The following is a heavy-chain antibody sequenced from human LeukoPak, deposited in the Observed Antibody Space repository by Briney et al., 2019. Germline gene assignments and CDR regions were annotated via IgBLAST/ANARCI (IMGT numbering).Heavy chain of an antibody. V-gene: IGHV3-53*01. D-gene: IGHD1-26*01. Sequence: GGSLRLSCAASGFTVSSNYMGWVRQAAGKGLEWVSVIYSGGSTYYADSVKGRFTISRDNSKNTPYLQMNSPRAEDTAVYYCARDIGSSRSLYYYGMDVWGQGTTVTVSS. CDR1: GFTVSSNY. CDR2: IYSGGST. J-gene: IGHJ6*02. CDR3: ARDIGSSRSLYYYGMDV.